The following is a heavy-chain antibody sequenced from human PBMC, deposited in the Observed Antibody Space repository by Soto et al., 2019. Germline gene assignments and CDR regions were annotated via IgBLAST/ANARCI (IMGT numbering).Heavy chain of an antibody. CDR2: IDDNERT. CDR3: ARGVWGYDRTGYAPDY. Sequence: QVQLQESGPGLVKPSQTLSLTCTVSGGSISSGGNYWSWIRQRPGKGLEWMGYIDDNERTYHNPSLKSRVTMPPDMSRNQYSLNLRSVTAADTGVYYCARGVWGYDRTGYAPDYWGQGTLVTVSS. V-gene: IGHV4-31*03. CDR1: GGSISSGGNY. J-gene: IGHJ4*02. D-gene: IGHD3-22*01.